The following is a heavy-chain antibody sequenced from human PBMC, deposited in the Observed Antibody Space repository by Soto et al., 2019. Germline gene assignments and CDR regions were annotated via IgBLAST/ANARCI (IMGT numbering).Heavy chain of an antibody. CDR2: IHHSGST. Sequence: QVQLQQWGTGQLKSSETLSLTCAVNGGSFSGYYWSWIRQPPGKGLEWIGAIHHSGSTNYNPSLKSRFTISLDTSKNQFSLKLNSVSAADTAVYYCSTIVVVASNMREDAFDIWGQGTMVTVSS. CDR1: GGSFSGYY. D-gene: IGHD2-2*01. V-gene: IGHV4-34*01. J-gene: IGHJ3*02. CDR3: STIVVVASNMREDAFDI.